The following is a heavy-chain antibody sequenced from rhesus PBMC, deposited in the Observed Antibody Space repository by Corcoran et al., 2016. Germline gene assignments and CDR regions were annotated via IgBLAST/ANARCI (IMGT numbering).Heavy chain of an antibody. CDR3: ARDRGNYYSGSYYYV. CDR1: GGSIRNDNHY. V-gene: IGHV4-122*02. D-gene: IGHD3-16*01. J-gene: IGHJ5-2*02. Sequence: QVQLQESGPGLLKPSETLSLTCAVSGGSIRNDNHYWSWIRQPPGQGLEWIGYISYSGKTRYNSSLERRVSISRDTSKNQFSLKLNSVTAADTAVYYCARDRGNYYSGSYYYVWGRGILVTVSS. CDR2: ISYSGKT.